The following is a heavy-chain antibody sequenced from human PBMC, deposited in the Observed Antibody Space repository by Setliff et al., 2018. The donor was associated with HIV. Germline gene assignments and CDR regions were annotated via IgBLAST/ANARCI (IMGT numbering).Heavy chain of an antibody. J-gene: IGHJ3*02. CDR1: GYTLTELS. CDR3: ATRPYYYDSSGYSSRGAFDI. Sequence: GASVKVSCKVSGYTLTELSRHWVRQTPGKGLEWMGGFDPEDGEIIYVKKFHGRVTMTEDTSTDTAYMELSSLTSEDTAVYFCATRPYYYDSSGYSSRGAFDIWGQGTMVT. D-gene: IGHD3-22*01. V-gene: IGHV1-24*01. CDR2: FDPEDGEI.